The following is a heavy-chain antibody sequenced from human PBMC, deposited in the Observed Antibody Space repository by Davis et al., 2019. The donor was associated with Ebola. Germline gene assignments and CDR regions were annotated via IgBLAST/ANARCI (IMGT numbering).Heavy chain of an antibody. CDR3: ARGGGSGWEEAFDI. D-gene: IGHD6-19*01. V-gene: IGHV4-31*03. Sequence: MPSETLSLTCTVSGGSISSGGYYWSWTRQHPGKGLEWIGYIYYSRSTYYNPSLKSRVTIAVDTSKNQFSLKLSSVTAADTAVYYWARGGGSGWEEAFDIWGQGTMVTVSS. CDR1: GGSISSGGYY. CDR2: IYYSRST. J-gene: IGHJ3*02.